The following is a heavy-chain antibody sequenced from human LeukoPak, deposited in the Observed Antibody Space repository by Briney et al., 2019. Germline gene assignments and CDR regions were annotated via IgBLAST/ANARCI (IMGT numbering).Heavy chain of an antibody. CDR3: ARRLAIGVTQRYMDV. CDR1: GYTFTSYD. J-gene: IGHJ6*03. CDR2: MNPNSGNT. V-gene: IGHV1-8*03. D-gene: IGHD4-11*01. Sequence: ASVKVSCKASGYTFTSYDINWVRQATGQGLEWMGWMNPNSGNTGYAQKFQGSVTITRNTSISTAYMELSSLRSEDTAVYYCARRLAIGVTQRYMDVWGKGTKVTVSS.